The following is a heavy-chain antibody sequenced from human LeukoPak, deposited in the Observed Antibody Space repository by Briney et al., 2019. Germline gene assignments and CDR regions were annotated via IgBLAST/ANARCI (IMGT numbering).Heavy chain of an antibody. CDR1: GLTVSSNC. CDR2: IFSDDTT. CDR3: ARDPEPTGYSSGYYFDY. J-gene: IGHJ4*02. V-gene: IGHV3-66*01. Sequence: GGSLRLSCVASGLTVSSNCMNWVRQAPGKGLEWVSAIFSDDTTYYGDSVKGRFTISRDSSKNTLYLQMNSLRDEDTAVYYCARDPEPTGYSSGYYFDYWGQGTLVTVSS. D-gene: IGHD6-25*01.